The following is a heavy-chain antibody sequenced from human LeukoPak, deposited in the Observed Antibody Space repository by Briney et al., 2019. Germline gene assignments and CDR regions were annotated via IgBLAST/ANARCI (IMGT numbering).Heavy chain of an antibody. CDR2: IYHSGST. CDR3: ARDLAAAGPI. CDR1: GGSISSYY. Sequence: SETLSLTCTVSGGSISSYYWSWIRQPPGKGLEWIGYIYHSGSTNYNPSLKSRATISEDTSKNQFSLKLSSVTAADTAVYYCARDLAAAGPIWGQGTMVTVSS. D-gene: IGHD6-13*01. V-gene: IGHV4-59*01. J-gene: IGHJ3*02.